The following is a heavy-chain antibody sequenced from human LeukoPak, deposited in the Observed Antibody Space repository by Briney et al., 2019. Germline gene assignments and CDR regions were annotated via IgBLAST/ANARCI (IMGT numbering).Heavy chain of an antibody. D-gene: IGHD6-13*01. J-gene: IGHJ4*02. CDR2: IYPGDSDT. Sequence: NAGESLKISCKGSGYRFPSYWIGWVRQMPGKGLEWMGIIYPGDSDTRYSPSFQGQVTISADKSISTAYLQWSSLKASDTAMYYCARHRNQYSSSEPFDYWGQGTLVTVSS. CDR1: GYRFPSYW. CDR3: ARHRNQYSSSEPFDY. V-gene: IGHV5-51*01.